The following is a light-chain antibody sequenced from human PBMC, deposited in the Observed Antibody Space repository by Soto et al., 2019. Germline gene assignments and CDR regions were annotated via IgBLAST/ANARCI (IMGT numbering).Light chain of an antibody. V-gene: IGLV1-51*01. CDR1: SSNIGNNY. CDR2: DNN. CDR3: ATWDGSLPGEV. J-gene: IGLJ2*01. Sequence: QSVLTQSPSVSAAPGQKVTISCSGSSSNIGNNYVSWYQQPPGTAPKLLIYDNNKRPSGIPDRFSGSKSGTSGTLDITGLQTGDEADYYCATWDGSLPGEVFGGGTKVTVL.